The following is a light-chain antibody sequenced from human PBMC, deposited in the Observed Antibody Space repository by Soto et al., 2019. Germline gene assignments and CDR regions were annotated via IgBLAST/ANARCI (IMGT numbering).Light chain of an antibody. V-gene: IGLV4-69*01. J-gene: IGLJ3*02. CDR3: QTWGSGIDWV. CDR2: LNSDGSH. CDR1: SGHSSYA. Sequence: QPVLTQSPSASASLGASVKLTYTLSSGHSSYAIAWHQQQPEKGPRYLMKLNSDGSHSKGDGIPDRFSGSSSGAERYLTISSLQSEDEADYYCQTWGSGIDWVFGGGTKLTVL.